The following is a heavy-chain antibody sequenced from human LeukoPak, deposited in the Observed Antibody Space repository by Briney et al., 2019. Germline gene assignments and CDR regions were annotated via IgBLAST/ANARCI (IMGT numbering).Heavy chain of an antibody. CDR1: VYSLTIYN. CDR2: ISSGAISI. Sequence: PGGSLRLSCVDPVYSLTIYNGNWVPQAPGKGLEWLSGISSGAISIYYADSVKGRFTISRDDAKNSVYLQMSSLRADDTAVSYCARDASRDIGEQLLFGGAPFDYWGQGTLVTVSS. D-gene: IGHD2-21*01. CDR3: ARDASRDIGEQLLFGGAPFDY. J-gene: IGHJ4*02. V-gene: IGHV3-48*03.